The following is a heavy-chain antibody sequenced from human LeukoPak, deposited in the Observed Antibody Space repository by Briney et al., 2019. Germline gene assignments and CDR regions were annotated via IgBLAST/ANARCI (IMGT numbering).Heavy chain of an antibody. J-gene: IGHJ4*02. Sequence: GASVKVSCKASGYTFTSYDINWVRQATGQGLEWMGWMNPNSGNTGYAQKFQGRVTMTRNTSISTAYMELSSLRSEDTAVYYCARVGSDYVWGSYPVEDYWGQGTLVTVSS. CDR2: MNPNSGNT. CDR1: GYTFTSYD. CDR3: ARVGSDYVWGSYPVEDY. D-gene: IGHD3-16*02. V-gene: IGHV1-8*01.